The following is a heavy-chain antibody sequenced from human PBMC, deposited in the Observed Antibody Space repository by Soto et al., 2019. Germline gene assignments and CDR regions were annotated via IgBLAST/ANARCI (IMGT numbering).Heavy chain of an antibody. J-gene: IGHJ4*02. V-gene: IGHV1-46*03. CDR2: INPSGGST. Sequence: ASVKVSCKASGYTFTSYYMHWVRQAPGQGLEWMGIINPSGGSTSYAQKFQGRVTMTRDTSTSTVYMELSSLRSEDTAVYYCARFDLSADPRKYSDYWGRGTLVTVSS. CDR3: ARFDLSADPRKYSDY. D-gene: IGHD3-9*01. CDR1: GYTFTSYY.